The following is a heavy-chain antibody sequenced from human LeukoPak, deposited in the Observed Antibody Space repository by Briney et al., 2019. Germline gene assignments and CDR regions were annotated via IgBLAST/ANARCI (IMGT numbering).Heavy chain of an antibody. Sequence: GGSLRLSCAASGFTVSSNYMSWVRQAPGKGLEWVSVIYSGGSTYYADSVKGRFTISRDNSKNTLYLQMNSLRAEDTAVYYCAREGNGYNYNDAFDIWGQGTVVTVSS. CDR3: AREGNGYNYNDAFDI. D-gene: IGHD5-24*01. CDR1: GFTVSSNY. V-gene: IGHV3-66*02. CDR2: IYSGGST. J-gene: IGHJ3*02.